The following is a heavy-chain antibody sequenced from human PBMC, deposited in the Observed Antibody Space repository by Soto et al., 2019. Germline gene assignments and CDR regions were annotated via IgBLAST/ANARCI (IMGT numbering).Heavy chain of an antibody. V-gene: IGHV1-58*01. D-gene: IGHD5-18*01. CDR2: IVVGSGNT. J-gene: IGHJ6*03. CDR1: GFTFTSSA. Sequence: ASVKVSCKASGFTFTSSAVQWVRQARGQRLEWIGWIVVGSGNTNYAQKVQERVTITRDMSTSTAYMELSSLRSEDTAVYYGAADGGYSYGWGSYYYYMDVWGKGTTVTVSS. CDR3: AADGGYSYGWGSYYYYMDV.